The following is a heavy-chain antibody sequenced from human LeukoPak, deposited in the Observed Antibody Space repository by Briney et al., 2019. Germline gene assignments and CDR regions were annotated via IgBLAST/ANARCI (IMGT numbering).Heavy chain of an antibody. CDR2: ISDNGYIT. D-gene: IGHD3-22*01. J-gene: IGHJ4*02. V-gene: IGHV3-23*01. CDR3: EKYYYDSSGYYDAAPLDS. CDR1: GFTFSTYA. Sequence: GGSLSLSCAASGFTFSTYAMTWVRQAPGKGLEWVSSISDNGYITYYADSVRGRFTISRDNSKNTVYLQMIGLRAEDTAVYFCEKYYYDSSGYYDAAPLDSWGQGTLVTVFS.